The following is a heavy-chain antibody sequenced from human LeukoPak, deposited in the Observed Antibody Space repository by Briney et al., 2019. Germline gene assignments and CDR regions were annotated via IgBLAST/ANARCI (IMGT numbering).Heavy chain of an antibody. V-gene: IGHV1-69*06. CDR3: ARSGWNQNWFDP. Sequence: SVKVSCKASGGTFSSYAISWVRQAPGQGLEWMGRIIPIFGTANYAQKFQGRVTVTADKSTSTAYMELSSLRSEDTAVYYCARSGWNQNWFDPWGQGTLVTVSS. CDR2: IIPIFGTA. J-gene: IGHJ5*02. D-gene: IGHD1-14*01. CDR1: GGTFSSYA.